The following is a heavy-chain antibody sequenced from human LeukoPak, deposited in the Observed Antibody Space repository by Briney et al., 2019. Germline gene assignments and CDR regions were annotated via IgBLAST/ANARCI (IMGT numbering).Heavy chain of an antibody. D-gene: IGHD6-13*01. V-gene: IGHV5-51*01. CDR3: ARQGQQLALDAFDI. CDR2: IYPGDSDT. CDR1: GNSFTTYW. J-gene: IGHJ3*02. Sequence: GESLKISCKDSGNSFTTYWIGWVRQLPGRGLEWMGIIYPGDSDTKYSPSFQGQVTISADRSISTAYLQWSSLKASDTAMYYCARQGQQLALDAFDIWGQGTMVTVSS.